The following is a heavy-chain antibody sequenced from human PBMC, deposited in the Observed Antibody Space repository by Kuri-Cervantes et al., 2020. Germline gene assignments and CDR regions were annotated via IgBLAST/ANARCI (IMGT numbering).Heavy chain of an antibody. V-gene: IGHV3-7*03. CDR2: IKQDGSEK. CDR1: GFTFSNYY. D-gene: IGHD1-1*01. J-gene: IGHJ6*03. Sequence: GESLKISCAASGFTFSNYYMSWVRQAPGKGLEWVADIKQDGSEKYYGDSVKGRFTISRDNAKNSVFLQMNSLRAEDTAVYYCAKGPGTTVYYYYYMDVWGKGTTVTVSS. CDR3: AKGPGTTVYYYYYMDV.